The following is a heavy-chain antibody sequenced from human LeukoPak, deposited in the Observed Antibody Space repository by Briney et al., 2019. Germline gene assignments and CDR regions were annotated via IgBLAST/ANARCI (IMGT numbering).Heavy chain of an antibody. D-gene: IGHD6-6*01. J-gene: IGHJ4*02. CDR1: GFTFSSYS. Sequence: GGSLRLSCAASGFTFSSYSMNWVRQAPGKGLQWVSSISSSSSYIYYADSVKGRFTISRDNAKNSLYLQMNSLRAEDTAVYYCARPKSIAAPFDYWGQGTLVTVSS. CDR3: ARPKSIAAPFDY. V-gene: IGHV3-21*01. CDR2: ISSSSSYI.